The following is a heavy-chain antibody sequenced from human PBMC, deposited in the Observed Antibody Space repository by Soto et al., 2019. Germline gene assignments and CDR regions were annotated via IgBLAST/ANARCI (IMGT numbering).Heavy chain of an antibody. Sequence: QVQLQESGPGLVKPSGTLSLTCAVSGGSISSSNWWSWVRQPPGLGLEWIGEIYHSGSTNYNPSLKSRVNISVDKSKNQFSLRLSSVTAADTGVYYCARAAMGGSSWPFDYRGQGTLLTVSS. V-gene: IGHV4-4*02. CDR3: ARAAMGGSSWPFDY. CDR1: GGSISSSNW. CDR2: IYHSGST. D-gene: IGHD6-13*01. J-gene: IGHJ4*02.